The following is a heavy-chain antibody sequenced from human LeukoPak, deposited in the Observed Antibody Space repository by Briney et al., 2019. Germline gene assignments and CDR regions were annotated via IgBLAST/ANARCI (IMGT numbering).Heavy chain of an antibody. Sequence: PSETLSLTCAVYGGSFSGYYWSWIRQPPGKGLEWIGEINHSGSTNYNPSLKSRVTISVDTSKNRFSLKLSSVTAADTAVYYCARGGYSYGYYYYYYMDVWGKGTKVTVSS. CDR3: ARGGYSYGYYYYYYMDV. J-gene: IGHJ6*03. CDR2: INHSGST. D-gene: IGHD5-18*01. CDR1: GGSFSGYY. V-gene: IGHV4-34*01.